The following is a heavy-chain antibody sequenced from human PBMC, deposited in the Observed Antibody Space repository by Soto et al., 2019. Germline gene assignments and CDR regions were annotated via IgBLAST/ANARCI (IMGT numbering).Heavy chain of an antibody. V-gene: IGHV1-24*01. CDR2: FDPEDGET. D-gene: IGHD1-20*01. J-gene: IGHJ5*02. CDR1: GYTLTELS. CDR3: ARDHSNDNSVWWLDP. Sequence: GASVKVSCKVSGYTLTELSMHWVRQAPGKGLEWMGGFDPEDGETIYAQKFQGRVTMTRDTSTSTVYMELSSLRSEGTAMYYCARDHSNDNSVWWLDPWGQGTLVTVSS.